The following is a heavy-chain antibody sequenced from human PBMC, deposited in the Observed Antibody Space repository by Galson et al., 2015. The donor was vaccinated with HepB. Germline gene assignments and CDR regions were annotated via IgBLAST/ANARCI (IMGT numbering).Heavy chain of an antibody. D-gene: IGHD1-1*01. CDR3: VKDKERWGTGADTFDI. J-gene: IGHJ3*02. CDR2: VSSDGGKK. Sequence: SLRLSCAASGFSFSNYYMHWVRQAPGKGLEWVAAVSSDGGKKYFGNYVKGRLTISRDNSKFKLDQQKNNMRPEDTADYFCVKDKERWGTGADTFDIWGQGKMVFVSS. CDR1: GFSFSNYY. V-gene: IGHV3-30*18.